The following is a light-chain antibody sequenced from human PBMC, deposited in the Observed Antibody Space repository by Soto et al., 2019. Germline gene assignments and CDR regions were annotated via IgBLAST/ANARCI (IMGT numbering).Light chain of an antibody. CDR3: QHYDNLPLT. J-gene: IGKJ4*01. V-gene: IGKV3-15*01. Sequence: EIVMTQSPSTLSVSPGERATLFCRASQSVSSTLAWYQQKPGQAPRLLIYAASTRATGFPARFSGSGSGTEFTLTISSLQPDDFATYYCQHYDNLPLTFGGGTKVDIK. CDR2: AAS. CDR1: QSVSST.